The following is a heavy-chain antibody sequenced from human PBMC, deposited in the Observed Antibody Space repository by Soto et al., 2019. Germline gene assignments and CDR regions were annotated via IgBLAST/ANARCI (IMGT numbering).Heavy chain of an antibody. V-gene: IGHV3-21*06. CDR2: ISSGSSDK. CDR3: VRLDCSGTSCYFYGLDA. J-gene: IGHJ6*02. D-gene: IGHD2-2*01. CDR1: GFTFTSST. Sequence: MQLVESGGGLVKPGGSLRLSCAASGFTFTSSTMKWVRQAPGKGLEWVSSISSGSSDKYYADSVRGRFTISRDDAKNSVYLQMKGLRAEDSAVYYCVRLDCSGTSCYFYGLDAWGQGTTVTVSS.